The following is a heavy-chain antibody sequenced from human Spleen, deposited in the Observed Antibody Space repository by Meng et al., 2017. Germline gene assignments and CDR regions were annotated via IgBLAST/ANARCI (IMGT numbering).Heavy chain of an antibody. CDR1: GGSIRSNSYH. CDR2: IDYSGTT. V-gene: IGHV4-39*01. Sequence: QVQLQESGPGLVKPSETLSLTCTVSGGSIRSNSYHWGWVRQPPGGGLEWIANIDYSGTTYYNPSLQSRVIISADTANNQFSLKLTSVTAADTGAYYCVRRINTYGGWFDPWGQGILVTVSS. CDR3: VRRINTYGGWFDP. J-gene: IGHJ5*02. D-gene: IGHD3-16*01.